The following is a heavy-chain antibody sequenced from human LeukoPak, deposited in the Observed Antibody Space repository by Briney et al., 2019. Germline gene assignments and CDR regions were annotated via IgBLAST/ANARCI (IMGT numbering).Heavy chain of an antibody. J-gene: IGHJ6*03. Sequence: SETLSLTCTVSGGSISSYYWSWIRQPAGKGLERIGRIYTSGSTNYNPSLKSRVTMSVDTSKNQFSLKLSSVTAADTAVYYCARDLRVGYCSSTSCYVYYYYYYMDVWGKGTTVTISS. V-gene: IGHV4-4*07. CDR1: GGSISSYY. CDR2: IYTSGST. D-gene: IGHD2-2*03. CDR3: ARDLRVGYCSSTSCYVYYYYYYMDV.